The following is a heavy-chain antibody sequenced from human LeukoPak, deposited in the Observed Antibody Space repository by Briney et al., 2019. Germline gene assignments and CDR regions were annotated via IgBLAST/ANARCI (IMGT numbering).Heavy chain of an antibody. J-gene: IGHJ3*02. D-gene: IGHD6-19*01. Sequence: GGSLRLSCAASGFTFSSYGMHWVRQAPGKGLEWAAFIRYDGSNKYNADSVKGRFTISRDNSKNTLYLQMHSLRAEDTAVYYCAKDRADSSGWWGSIAFDIWGQGTMVTVSS. CDR2: IRYDGSNK. V-gene: IGHV3-30*02. CDR1: GFTFSSYG. CDR3: AKDRADSSGWWGSIAFDI.